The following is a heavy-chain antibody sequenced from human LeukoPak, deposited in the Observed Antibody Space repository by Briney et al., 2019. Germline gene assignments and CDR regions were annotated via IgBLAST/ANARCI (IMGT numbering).Heavy chain of an antibody. CDR1: GGTFSSYA. V-gene: IGHV1-69*05. D-gene: IGHD6-13*01. CDR3: ARGLYSSSWPY. J-gene: IGHJ4*02. Sequence: SVKVSCKASGGTFSSYAISWVRQAPGQGLEWMGGIIPIFGTANYAQKFQGRVTMTTDTSTSTAYMELRSLRSDDTAVYYCARGLYSSSWPYWGQGTLVTVSS. CDR2: IIPIFGTA.